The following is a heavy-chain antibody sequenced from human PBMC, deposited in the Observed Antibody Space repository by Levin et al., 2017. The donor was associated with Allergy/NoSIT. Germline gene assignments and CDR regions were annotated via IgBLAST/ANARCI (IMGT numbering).Heavy chain of an antibody. CDR2: IKSKTHGGTT. V-gene: IGHV3-15*01. Sequence: GESLKISCAASGFTFSNAWVSWVRQAPGKGLEWVGRIKSKTHGGTTDYAAPVKGRFTISRDDSKNTLYLQINSLKTEDTAVYYCTTEGVGGGAFDIWGQGTMVTVSS. CDR3: TTEGVGGGAFDI. J-gene: IGHJ3*02. CDR1: GFTFSNAW. D-gene: IGHD3-3*01.